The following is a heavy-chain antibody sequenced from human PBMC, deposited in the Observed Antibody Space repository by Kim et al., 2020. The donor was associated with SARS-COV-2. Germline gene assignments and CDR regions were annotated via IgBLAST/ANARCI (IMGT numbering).Heavy chain of an antibody. D-gene: IGHD2-21*01. J-gene: IGHJ6*02. CDR3: AREFCGGDCYSRLNAHYYYGMEV. CDR2: ISYDGSNK. V-gene: IGHV3-30-3*01. Sequence: GGSLRLSCAASGFTFSSYAMHWVRQAPGKGLEWVAVISYDGSNKYYADSVKGRFTISRDNSKNTLYLQMNSLRAEDTAVYYCAREFCGGDCYSRLNAHYYYGMEVWGQGTTVTVSS. CDR1: GFTFSSYA.